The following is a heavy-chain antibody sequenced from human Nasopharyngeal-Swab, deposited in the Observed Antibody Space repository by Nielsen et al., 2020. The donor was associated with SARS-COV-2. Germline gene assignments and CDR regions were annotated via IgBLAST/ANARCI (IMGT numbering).Heavy chain of an antibody. Sequence: GESLKISCAASGFTFSNAWMSWVRQAPGKGLEWVGRIKSKTDGGTTDYAAPVKGRFTISRDDSKNTLYLQMNSPKTEDTAVYYCTTDSKRLRQWLVLDYYYMDVWGKGTTVTVSS. J-gene: IGHJ6*03. D-gene: IGHD6-19*01. CDR3: TTDSKRLRQWLVLDYYYMDV. CDR1: GFTFSNAW. CDR2: IKSKTDGGTT. V-gene: IGHV3-15*01.